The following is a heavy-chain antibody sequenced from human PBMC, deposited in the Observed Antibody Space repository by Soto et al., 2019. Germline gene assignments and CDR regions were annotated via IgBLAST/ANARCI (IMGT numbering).Heavy chain of an antibody. CDR3: ARGERTYYDFWSGYYYYYGMDV. Sequence: ASVKVSCKXSGYTFTSYAMHWVRQAPGQRLEWMGWINAGNGNTKYSQKFQGRVTITRDTSASTAYMELSSLRSEDTAVYYCARGERTYYDFWSGYYYYYGMDVWGQGTTVTVS. CDR2: INAGNGNT. CDR1: GYTFTSYA. V-gene: IGHV1-3*01. J-gene: IGHJ6*02. D-gene: IGHD3-3*01.